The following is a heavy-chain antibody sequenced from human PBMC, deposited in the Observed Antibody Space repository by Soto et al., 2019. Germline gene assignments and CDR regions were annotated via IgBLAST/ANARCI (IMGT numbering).Heavy chain of an antibody. Sequence: QITLKESGPTLVKPTQTLTLTCTFSGFSLSTSGVGVGWIRQPPGKALEWLALIYWDDDKRYSPSLKSRLTITQDTSKNQVVLTMTNMDPVDTATYYCAHSGHTWLPNYFDYWGQGTLVTVSS. CDR1: GFSLSTSGVG. V-gene: IGHV2-5*02. CDR2: IYWDDDK. J-gene: IGHJ4*02. D-gene: IGHD5-12*01. CDR3: AHSGHTWLPNYFDY.